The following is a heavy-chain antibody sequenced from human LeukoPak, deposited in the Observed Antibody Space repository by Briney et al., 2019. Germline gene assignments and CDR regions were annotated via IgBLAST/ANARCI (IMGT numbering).Heavy chain of an antibody. J-gene: IGHJ3*02. CDR2: ITPIFGTA. V-gene: IGHV1-69*05. CDR3: ARCNSSGYYFGNAFDI. D-gene: IGHD3-22*01. CDR1: GGTFSSYA. Sequence: SVKVSCKASGGTFSSYAISWVRQAPGQGLEWMGGITPIFGTANYAQKFQGRVTITTDESTSTAYMELSSLRSEDTAVYYCARCNSSGYYFGNAFDIWGQGTMVTVSS.